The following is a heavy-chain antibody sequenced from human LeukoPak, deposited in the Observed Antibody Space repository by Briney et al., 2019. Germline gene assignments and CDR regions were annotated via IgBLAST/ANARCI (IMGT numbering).Heavy chain of an antibody. CDR2: ISSSSSYI. D-gene: IGHD3-3*01. CDR3: ARGSGKEWIWSGYYTGTSFDY. V-gene: IGHV3-21*01. J-gene: IGHJ4*02. Sequence: SGGSLRLSCAASGFTFSSYSMNWVRQAPGKGLEWVSSISSSSSYIYYADSVKGRFTISRDNAKNSLYLQMNSLRAEDTAVYYCARGSGKEWIWSGYYTGTSFDYWGQGTLVTVSS. CDR1: GFTFSSYS.